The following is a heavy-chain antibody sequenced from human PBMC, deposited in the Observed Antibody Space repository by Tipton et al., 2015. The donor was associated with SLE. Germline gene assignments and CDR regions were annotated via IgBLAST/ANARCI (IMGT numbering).Heavy chain of an antibody. D-gene: IGHD5-24*01. Sequence: TLSLTCTVSGGSISGSSYYWGWIRQPQGKGLEWIGSIYYTRSTYYNPSLESRVTISVDTSKKQISLKLRSVTAADTAVYYCAKRDDYNLPEDYWGQGTLVTVSS. V-gene: IGHV4-39*01. CDR1: GGSISGSSYY. J-gene: IGHJ4*02. CDR3: AKRDDYNLPEDY. CDR2: IYYTRST.